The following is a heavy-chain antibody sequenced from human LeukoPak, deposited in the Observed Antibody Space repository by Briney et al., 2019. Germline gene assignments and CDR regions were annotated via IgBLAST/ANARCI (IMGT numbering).Heavy chain of an antibody. CDR2: ISYDGSNK. CDR1: GFTFSTYV. Sequence: PGRSLRLSCAASGFTFSTYVMHWVRQAPGKGLEWVAVISYDGSNKYYADSVKGRFTISRDNSKTTLYLQMNSLRAEDTAVYYCARVLSSGSIWSGYYSPDYFDYWGQGTLVTVSS. CDR3: ARVLSSGSIWSGYYSPDYFDY. V-gene: IGHV3-30-3*01. D-gene: IGHD3-3*01. J-gene: IGHJ4*02.